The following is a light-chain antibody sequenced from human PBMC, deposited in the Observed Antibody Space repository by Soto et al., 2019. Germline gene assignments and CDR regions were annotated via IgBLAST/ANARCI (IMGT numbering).Light chain of an antibody. V-gene: IGKV4-1*01. Sequence: DIVMTQSPDSLAVSLGERATINCKSSQSVFSRDNNYNNLAWYRRKPGQPPRLLIYWASTRESGVPDRFSGSGYGTDFTLTISSLQAEDVAIYYCQQYYSAPYAFGQGTKLEIK. CDR1: QSVFSRDNNYNN. CDR2: WAS. CDR3: QQYYSAPYA. J-gene: IGKJ2*01.